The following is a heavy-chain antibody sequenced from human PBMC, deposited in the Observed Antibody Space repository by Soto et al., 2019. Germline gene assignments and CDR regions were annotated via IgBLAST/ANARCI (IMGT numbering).Heavy chain of an antibody. D-gene: IGHD2-8*01. V-gene: IGHV4-59*01. CDR1: GGSIGGDS. CDR3: ARAGIVQVSYAMDV. J-gene: IGHJ6*02. CDR2: IYHSGST. Sequence: SETLSLTCTVSGGSIGGDSWSWIRQSPGKGLDFIGYIYHSGSTNYNPSLKSRVTISMDTSKNQFSLRLSSVTAADTAVYYCARAGIVQVSYAMDVWGQGTTVTVS.